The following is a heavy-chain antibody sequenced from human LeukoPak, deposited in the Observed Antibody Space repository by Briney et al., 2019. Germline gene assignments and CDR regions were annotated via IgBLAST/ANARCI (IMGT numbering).Heavy chain of an antibody. CDR3: VGDLA. J-gene: IGHJ5*02. CDR2: IGGIGTYI. V-gene: IGHV3-21*01. CDR1: GFTFSSYS. Sequence: KSGGSLRLSCAASGFTFSSYSMNWVRQAPGKGLEWISSIGGIGTYIYYADSVKGRFTISRDNAKNSVYLQMNSLRGEDTAVYYCVGDLAWGQETLVTVSS.